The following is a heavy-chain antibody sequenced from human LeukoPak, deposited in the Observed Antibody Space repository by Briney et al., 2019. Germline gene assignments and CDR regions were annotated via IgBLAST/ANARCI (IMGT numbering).Heavy chain of an antibody. CDR2: IYYSGST. CDR3: ARHTSGWYGDS. D-gene: IGHD6-19*01. Sequence: PSETLSLTCTVSGGPISSHYWSWLRQPPGKGLEWIGYIYYSGSTNYNPSLKSRVTISVDTSKKQFSLDLRSVTAADTALYYCARHTSGWYGDSWGQGTLVTVSS. J-gene: IGHJ5*01. CDR1: GGPISSHY. V-gene: IGHV4-59*08.